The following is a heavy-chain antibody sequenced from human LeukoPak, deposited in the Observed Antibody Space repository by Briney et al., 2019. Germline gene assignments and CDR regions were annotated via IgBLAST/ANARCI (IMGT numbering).Heavy chain of an antibody. Sequence: GASVKVSCKASGYTFTGYYMHWVRQAPGQGLEWMGRINPNSGGTNYAQKFQGRVTMTRDTSISTAYMELSRLRSDDTAVYYCATESGAYSGSYELDYWGQGTLVTVSS. CDR2: INPNSGGT. D-gene: IGHD1-26*01. V-gene: IGHV1-2*06. CDR3: ATESGAYSGSYELDY. J-gene: IGHJ4*02. CDR1: GYTFTGYY.